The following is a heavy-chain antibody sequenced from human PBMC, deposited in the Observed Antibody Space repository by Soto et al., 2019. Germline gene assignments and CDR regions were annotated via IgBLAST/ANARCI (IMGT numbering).Heavy chain of an antibody. CDR2: IYYSGNT. CDR3: ASSSQYGMDV. Sequence: SETLSLTCSVSGGSISSGYCYWSWIRQPPGKGLEWIGNIYYSGNTYYNPPLKSRLIISIDTSKNQSSLKVGSVTAADTAVYYCASSSQYGMDVCGQRTTVTVS. V-gene: IGHV4-30-4*01. CDR1: GGSISSGYCY. J-gene: IGHJ6*02.